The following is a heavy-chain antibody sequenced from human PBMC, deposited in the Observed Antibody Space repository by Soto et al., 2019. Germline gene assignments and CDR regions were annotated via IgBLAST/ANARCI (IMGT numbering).Heavy chain of an antibody. CDR2: ISAYTGNT. V-gene: IGHV1-18*01. J-gene: IGHJ6*02. CDR3: ARAPASEGDYYYGMDV. D-gene: IGHD2-2*01. Sequence: ASVKVSCKASGYTFTSYGISWVRQAPGQGLEWMGWISAYTGNTNYAQKLQGRVTMTTDTSTSTAYMELRSLRSDDTAVYYCARAPASEGDYYYGMDVWGQGTTVTVSS. CDR1: GYTFTSYG.